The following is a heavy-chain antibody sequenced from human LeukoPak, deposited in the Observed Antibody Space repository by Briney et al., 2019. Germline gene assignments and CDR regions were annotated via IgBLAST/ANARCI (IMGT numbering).Heavy chain of an antibody. CDR2: ISYDGRNK. CDR1: GFTFSNYG. CDR3: ARATTGYSSGWRYWYFDL. V-gene: IGHV3-30*03. Sequence: GGSLRLSCSTSGFTFSNYGMHWVRQAPGKGLEWVAVISYDGRNKYYADSVKGRFTISRDNSKNTLYLQTNSLRAEDTAVYYCARATTGYSSGWRYWYFDLWGRGTLVTVSS. D-gene: IGHD6-19*01. J-gene: IGHJ2*01.